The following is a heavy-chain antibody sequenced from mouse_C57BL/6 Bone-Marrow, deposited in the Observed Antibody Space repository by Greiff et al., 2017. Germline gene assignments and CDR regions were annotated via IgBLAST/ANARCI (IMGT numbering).Heavy chain of an antibody. CDR2: IDPENGDT. Sequence: EVQLQQSGAELVRPGASVKLSCTASGFNIKDDYMHWVKQRPEQGLEWIGWIDPENGDTEYASKFQGKATITADTSSNTAYLQLSSLTSEDTAVYYCTSITTVVPNYYAMDYWGQGTSVTVSS. D-gene: IGHD1-1*01. V-gene: IGHV14-4*01. J-gene: IGHJ4*01. CDR3: TSITTVVPNYYAMDY. CDR1: GFNIKDDY.